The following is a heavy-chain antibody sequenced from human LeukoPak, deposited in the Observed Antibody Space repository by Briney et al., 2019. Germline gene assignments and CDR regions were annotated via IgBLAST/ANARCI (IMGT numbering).Heavy chain of an antibody. CDR1: GGSFSGYY. CDR3: ARRWLHRKGFDY. Sequence: SETLSLTCAVYGGSFSGYYWSWIRQPPGKGLEWIGEINHSGSTNYNPSLKSRVTISVDTSKNQFSLKLSSVTAADTAVYYCARRWLHRKGFDYWGQGTLSPSPQ. D-gene: IGHD5-24*01. CDR2: INHSGST. J-gene: IGHJ4*02. V-gene: IGHV4-34*01.